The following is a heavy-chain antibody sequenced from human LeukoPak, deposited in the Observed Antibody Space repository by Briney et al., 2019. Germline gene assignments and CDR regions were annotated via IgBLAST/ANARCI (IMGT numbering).Heavy chain of an antibody. Sequence: VASVKVSCKASGGTFSSYAISWVRQAPGQGLEWMGGIIPIFGTANYAQKFQGRVTITADESTSTAYVELSSLRSEDTAVYYCASHASGAAGILDRYNWFDPWGQGTLVTVSS. D-gene: IGHD6-13*01. V-gene: IGHV1-69*13. CDR2: IIPIFGTA. CDR1: GGTFSSYA. J-gene: IGHJ5*02. CDR3: ASHASGAAGILDRYNWFDP.